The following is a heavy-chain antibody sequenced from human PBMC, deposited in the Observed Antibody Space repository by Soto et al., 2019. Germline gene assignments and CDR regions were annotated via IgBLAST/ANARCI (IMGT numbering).Heavy chain of an antibody. D-gene: IGHD5-12*01. J-gene: IGHJ6*02. CDR2: IYTSGST. CDR3: ARAVYSGYDYYYYYGMDV. Sequence: SGTLSLTCPVSGCSISSYYWSWLRPPAGKGLEWIGRIYTSGSTNYNPSLKSRVTMSVDTSKNQFSLKLSSVTAADTAVYYCARAVYSGYDYYYYYGMDVWGQGTTVTVSS. CDR1: GCSISSYY. V-gene: IGHV4-4*07.